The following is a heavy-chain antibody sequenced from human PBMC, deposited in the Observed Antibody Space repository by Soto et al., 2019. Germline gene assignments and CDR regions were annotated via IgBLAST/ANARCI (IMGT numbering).Heavy chain of an antibody. D-gene: IGHD2-2*01. V-gene: IGHV4-31*03. CDR1: GGTITSGGFF. J-gene: IGHJ3*01. Sequence: QVQLQESGPGLVKPSQTLSLTCTVSGGTITSGGFFWTWMRQHPGEGLEWIGYISYSGSTYSNPSLNSRVTLSMDTSDNQFSLKLSSVTAADTAVYYCVRLYCRPNSCSFGGAFDVWGQGTMVTVSS. CDR3: VRLYCRPNSCSFGGAFDV. CDR2: ISYSGST.